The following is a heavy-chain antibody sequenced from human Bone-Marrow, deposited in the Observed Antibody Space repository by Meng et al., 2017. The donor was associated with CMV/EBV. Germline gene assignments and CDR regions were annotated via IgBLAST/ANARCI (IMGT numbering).Heavy chain of an antibody. Sequence: GGSLRLSCAASGLTFSSYAMSWVRQAPGKGLEWVGFISSKAYGGRTEYAASVKGRFTISRDDSKSISYLQMNSLKTEDTAVYYCTRDYLFYPFDYWGQGTLVTVSS. J-gene: IGHJ4*02. CDR1: GLTFSSYA. V-gene: IGHV3-49*04. CDR3: TRDYLFYPFDY. CDR2: ISSKAYGGRT.